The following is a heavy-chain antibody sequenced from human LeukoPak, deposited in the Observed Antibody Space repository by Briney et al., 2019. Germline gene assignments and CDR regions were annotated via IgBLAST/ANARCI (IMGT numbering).Heavy chain of an antibody. CDR1: GYTFTSDA. Sequence: ASVKVSCKASGYTFTSDAMHWVRQAPGHRLEWMGWINAANGNTKYSQKVQGRVTITRDTSASTAYMVLSSLRSEDTAMYFCVRGPPRLNWFDPWGQGTLVTVSS. CDR2: INAANGNT. V-gene: IGHV1-3*01. CDR3: VRGPPRLNWFDP. J-gene: IGHJ5*02. D-gene: IGHD6-25*01.